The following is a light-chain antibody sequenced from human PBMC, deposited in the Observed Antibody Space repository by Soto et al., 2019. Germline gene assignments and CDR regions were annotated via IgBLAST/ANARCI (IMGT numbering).Light chain of an antibody. Sequence: DIQMTQSPSTLSGSVGDRVTITCRASQTIGSWLAWYQQKPGKAPKLLIYKASTLKSGVPSRFSGSGSGTEFTLTISSLQPDDFETYYCQHYNSYSEAFGQGTKVDIK. V-gene: IGKV1-5*03. CDR2: KAS. CDR3: QHYNSYSEA. CDR1: QTIGSW. J-gene: IGKJ1*01.